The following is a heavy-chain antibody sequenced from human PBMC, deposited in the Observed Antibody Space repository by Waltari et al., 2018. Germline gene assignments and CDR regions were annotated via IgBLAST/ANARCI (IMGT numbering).Heavy chain of an antibody. J-gene: IGHJ6*03. Sequence: EVQLVESGGGLVQPGGSLRLSCAASGFTFSSYWMSWVRQAPGKGLEWVANIKQEGSEKYYVDSVKGRFTISRDNAKNSLYLQMNSLGAEDTAVYYCARDRGGSYYEYMDVWGKGTTVTVSS. V-gene: IGHV3-7*01. CDR2: IKQEGSEK. D-gene: IGHD1-26*01. CDR1: GFTFSSYW. CDR3: ARDRGGSYYEYMDV.